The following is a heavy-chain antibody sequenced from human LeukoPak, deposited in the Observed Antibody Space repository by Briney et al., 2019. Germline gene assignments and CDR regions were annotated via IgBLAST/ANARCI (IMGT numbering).Heavy chain of an antibody. D-gene: IGHD2-2*02. J-gene: IGHJ4*02. CDR1: GGSFSSYY. CDR3: ARRYTASPGERFDY. V-gene: IGHV4-59*08. CDR2: IYYSGNT. Sequence: SETLSLTCTVSGGSFSSYYWTWIRQPPGRGLEWIGYIYYSGNTNYNPSLNSRVTISLDTSKNQFSLMLGSLTAADTAVYYCARRYTASPGERFDYWGPGILVTVSS.